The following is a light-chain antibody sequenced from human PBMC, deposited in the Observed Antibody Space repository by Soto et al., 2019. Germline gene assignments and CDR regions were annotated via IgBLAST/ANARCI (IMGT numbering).Light chain of an antibody. J-gene: IGKJ4*01. CDR2: DVS. Sequence: DIQMIQSPSSLSSSVGDRVTITCQARQDIKNYLNWYQQKPGKAPKLLIYDVSNLETGVPSRFSGSGSGTHFSLTISSLQPEDVATYYCQHYDHLPPLTFGGGTRVQIK. V-gene: IGKV1-33*01. CDR1: QDIKNY. CDR3: QHYDHLPPLT.